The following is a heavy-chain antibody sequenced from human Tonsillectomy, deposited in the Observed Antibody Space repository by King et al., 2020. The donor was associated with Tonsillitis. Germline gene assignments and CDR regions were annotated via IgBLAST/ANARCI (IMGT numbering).Heavy chain of an antibody. V-gene: IGHV3-53*01. Sequence: VQLVESGGGLIQPGGSLRLSCAASGFTVSNYCIHVGRQAPGKGLEWVSLIYSGDTTYYADTVRGRFTISRDNFKNTLYLDMNALRVDDTAGYYCARDHGAGHDGFDFWGQGTMVTVSS. J-gene: IGHJ3*01. CDR2: IYSGDTT. CDR3: ARDHGAGHDGFDF. D-gene: IGHD6-19*01. CDR1: GFTVSNYC.